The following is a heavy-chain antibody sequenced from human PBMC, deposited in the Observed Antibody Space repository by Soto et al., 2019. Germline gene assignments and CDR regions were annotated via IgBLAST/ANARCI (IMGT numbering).Heavy chain of an antibody. CDR1: GFTFDDYA. J-gene: IGHJ4*02. V-gene: IGHV3-9*01. D-gene: IGHD3-10*01. Sequence: GGSLRLSCAASGFTFDDYAMHWVRQAPGKGLEWVSGISWNSGSIGYADSVKGRFTISRDNAKNSLYLQMNSLRAEDTALYYCAKDGSYYGSGSPYFDYWGQGTLVTVST. CDR2: ISWNSGSI. CDR3: AKDGSYYGSGSPYFDY.